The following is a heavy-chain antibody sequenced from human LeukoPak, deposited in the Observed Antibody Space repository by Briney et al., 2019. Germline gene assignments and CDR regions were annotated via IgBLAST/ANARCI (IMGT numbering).Heavy chain of an antibody. V-gene: IGHV1-2*02. CDR2: INPNSGGR. CDR1: GKTSTDDY. J-gene: IGHJ4*02. D-gene: IGHD3-9*01. CDR3: ANERDDILTGYSALDY. Sequence: GASVKVSCKAPGKTSTDDYMHWVRQAPGQGLEWMGWINPNSGGRNNAQKFQGRVTMTRDTSISTAYMELSRLRPDDTAVYYCANERDDILTGYSALDYWGQGTLVTVSS.